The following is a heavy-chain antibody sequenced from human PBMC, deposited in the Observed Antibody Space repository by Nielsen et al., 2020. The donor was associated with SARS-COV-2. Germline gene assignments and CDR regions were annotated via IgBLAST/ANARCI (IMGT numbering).Heavy chain of an antibody. V-gene: IGHV3-13*04. CDR2: IGTAGDT. CDR3: ARSVGSPGGMDV. D-gene: IGHD6-13*01. Sequence: GESLKISCAASGFTFSSYDMHWVRQATGKGLEWVSAIGTAGDTYYPGSVKGRFTISRENAKNSLYLQMNSLRAGDTAVYYCARSVGSPGGMDVWGQGTTVTVSS. J-gene: IGHJ6*02. CDR1: GFTFSSYD.